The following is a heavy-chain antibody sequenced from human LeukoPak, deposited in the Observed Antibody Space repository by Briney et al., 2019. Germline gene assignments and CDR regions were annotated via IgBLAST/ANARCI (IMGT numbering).Heavy chain of an antibody. J-gene: IGHJ4*02. V-gene: IGHV3-15*01. CDR1: GFTFSNYG. CDR3: ATQGYCTNGVCYGFDY. CDR2: IKSKTDGGTT. Sequence: GGSLRLSCAASGFTFSNYGMNWVRQAPGKGLEWVGHIKSKTDGGTTDYAAPVKGRFTISRDDSKNTVYLQMNSLKTEDTAVYYCATQGYCTNGVCYGFDYWGQGTLVTVSS. D-gene: IGHD2-8*01.